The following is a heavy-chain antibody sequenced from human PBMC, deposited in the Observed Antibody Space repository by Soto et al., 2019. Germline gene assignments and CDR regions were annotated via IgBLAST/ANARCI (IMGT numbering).Heavy chain of an antibody. J-gene: IGHJ6*02. Sequence: QVHLVQSGPEVKKPGASVKVSCKASGFVFGRYGVSWVRQAPGRGLEWMGWISVYDGHTNYAQKFQARVTITRDTSTKTAHMELTSLTSDDTAVYFCASGFSPPDFSGSGSHGYYFGMDVWGQGTRVTVS. CDR3: ASGFSPPDFSGSGSHGYYFGMDV. CDR1: GFVFGRYG. V-gene: IGHV1-18*01. CDR2: ISVYDGHT. D-gene: IGHD3-10*01.